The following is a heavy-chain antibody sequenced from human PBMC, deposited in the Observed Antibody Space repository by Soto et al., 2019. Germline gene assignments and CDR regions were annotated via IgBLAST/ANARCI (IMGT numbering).Heavy chain of an antibody. D-gene: IGHD2-15*01. V-gene: IGHV3-23*01. J-gene: IGHJ3*02. CDR1: GFTFSSYA. CDR3: AEDKGWRGVFDI. Sequence: EVQLLLSGGGLVQPGWSLRLSGAASGFTFSSYAMSWVRQAPGRGLEWISVITSRGGNTYYADSVKGRFTISRDNSKNTLYLQVNRLRVEDAAVYYCAEDKGWRGVFDIWGQGTKVSVSS. CDR2: ITSRGGNT.